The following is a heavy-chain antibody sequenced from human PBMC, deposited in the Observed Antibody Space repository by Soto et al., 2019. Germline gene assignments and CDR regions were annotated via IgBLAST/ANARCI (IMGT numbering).Heavy chain of an antibody. Sequence: GASVKVSCKASGYTFTSYGISWVRQAPGQGLEWMGWISAYNGNTNYAQKLQGRVTITADESTSTAYMELSSLRSEDTAVYYCARHYDSSGFAYYFDYWGQGTLVTVSS. CDR1: GYTFTSYG. J-gene: IGHJ4*02. V-gene: IGHV1-18*01. CDR2: ISAYNGNT. D-gene: IGHD3-22*01. CDR3: ARHYDSSGFAYYFDY.